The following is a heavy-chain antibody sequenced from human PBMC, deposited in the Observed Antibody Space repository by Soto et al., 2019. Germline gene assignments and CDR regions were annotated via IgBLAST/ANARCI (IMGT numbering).Heavy chain of an antibody. CDR3: AREGDSSGYYGIPEY. D-gene: IGHD3-22*01. J-gene: IGHJ4*02. Sequence: PSVTLSLTFAVYGGSFSGYYWSWIRQPPGKGLEWIGEINHSGSTNYNPSLKSRVTISVDTSKNQFSLKLSSVTAADTAVYYCAREGDSSGYYGIPEYWGQGTLVTVSS. CDR2: INHSGST. V-gene: IGHV4-34*01. CDR1: GGSFSGYY.